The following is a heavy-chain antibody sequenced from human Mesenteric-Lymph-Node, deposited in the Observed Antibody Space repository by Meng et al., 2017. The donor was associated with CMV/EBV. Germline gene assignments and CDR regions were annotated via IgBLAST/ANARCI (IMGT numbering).Heavy chain of an antibody. CDR1: GFTFSSYE. CDR2: ISSSGSTI. Sequence: GESLKISCAASGFTFSSYEMNWVRQAPGKGLEWVSYISSSGSTIYYADSVKGRFTISRDNAKNSLYLQMNSLKTEDTALYYCAKPGYRPDLGYYYYYGMDVWGQGTTVTVSS. CDR3: AKPGYRPDLGYYYYYGMDV. D-gene: IGHD2-15*01. V-gene: IGHV3-48*03. J-gene: IGHJ6*02.